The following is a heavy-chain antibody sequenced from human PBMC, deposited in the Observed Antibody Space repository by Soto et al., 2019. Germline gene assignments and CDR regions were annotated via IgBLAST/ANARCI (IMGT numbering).Heavy chain of an antibody. CDR3: ARSGDAGSAYYDFWSGYTSYYYGTDV. Sequence: SETLSLTCAVSGGSISSSNWWSWVRQPPGKGLEWIGEIYHSGSTNYNPSLKSRVTISVDKSKNQFSLKLSSVTAADTAVYYCARSGDAGSAYYDFWSGYTSYYYGTDVWGQGTTVTVSS. V-gene: IGHV4-4*02. CDR2: IYHSGST. CDR1: GGSISSSNW. D-gene: IGHD3-3*01. J-gene: IGHJ6*02.